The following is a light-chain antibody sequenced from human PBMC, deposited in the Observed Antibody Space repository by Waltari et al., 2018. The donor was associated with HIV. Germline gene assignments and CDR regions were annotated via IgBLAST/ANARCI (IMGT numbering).Light chain of an antibody. CDR1: NPEGLS. J-gene: IGLJ7*01. Sequence: HVPTQTPSVSVAPGQTASISCGGDNPEGLSVHWYQQRPGQAPVLVIYRDNDRPSGIPARFSGFNSGKTATLSITRVEAGDEADYYCQVWDTDKGHPVFGGGTHLTVL. CDR3: QVWDTDKGHPV. V-gene: IGLV3-21*02. CDR2: RDN.